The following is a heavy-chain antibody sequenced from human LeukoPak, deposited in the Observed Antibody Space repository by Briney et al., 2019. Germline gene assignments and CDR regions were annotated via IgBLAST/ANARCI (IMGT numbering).Heavy chain of an antibody. CDR3: AREGDAFDI. CDR1: GLSISSHW. Sequence: GGSLRLSCAASGLSISSHWTSWVRQAPGKGLEWVANIKQDGSDKYYVDSVKGRFTISRDNAKNSLYLQMNSLRAEDTAVYYCAREGDAFDIWGQGTMVTVSS. CDR2: IKQDGSDK. V-gene: IGHV3-7*01. J-gene: IGHJ3*02.